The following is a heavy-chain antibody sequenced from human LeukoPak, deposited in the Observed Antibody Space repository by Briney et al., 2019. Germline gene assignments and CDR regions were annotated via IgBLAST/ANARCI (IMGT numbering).Heavy chain of an antibody. Sequence: SETLSLTCTVSGGSISSGGYYWSWIRQHPGKGLEWIGYIYYSGSTYYNPSLKSRVTISVDTSKNQFSLKLSSVTAADTAVYYCARGVSDYGDYSSIAFDYWGQGTLVTVSS. CDR3: ARGVSDYGDYSSIAFDY. CDR1: GGSISSGGYY. V-gene: IGHV4-31*03. J-gene: IGHJ4*02. D-gene: IGHD4-17*01. CDR2: IYYSGST.